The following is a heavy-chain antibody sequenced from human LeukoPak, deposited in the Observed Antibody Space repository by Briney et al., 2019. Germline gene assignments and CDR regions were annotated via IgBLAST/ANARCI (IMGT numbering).Heavy chain of an antibody. D-gene: IGHD4-23*01. CDR1: GGTFSSYA. CDR3: ARRTPGGNPYFDY. CDR2: IIPILGTA. V-gene: IGHV1-69*13. J-gene: IGHJ4*02. Sequence: SVKVSCKASGGTFSSYAISWVRQAPGQGLEWMGGIIPILGTANYAQKFQGRVTITADESTSTAYMELSSLRSEDTAVYYCARRTPGGNPYFDYWGQGTLVTVSS.